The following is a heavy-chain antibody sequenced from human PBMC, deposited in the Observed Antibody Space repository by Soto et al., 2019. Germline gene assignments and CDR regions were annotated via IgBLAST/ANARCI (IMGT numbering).Heavy chain of an antibody. CDR2: IIPILGIT. Sequence: QVQLVQSGAEVKKPGSSVKVSCKASGGTFSSYTISWVRQAPGQGLEWMGRIIPILGITNYAQKFQGRVTITADKSTSTAYMELSSLRSEDTAVYYCARNMYLSGPYGMDVWCQGTTDTVSS. CDR3: ARNMYLSGPYGMDV. CDR1: GGTFSSYT. V-gene: IGHV1-69*02. D-gene: IGHD6-19*01. J-gene: IGHJ6*02.